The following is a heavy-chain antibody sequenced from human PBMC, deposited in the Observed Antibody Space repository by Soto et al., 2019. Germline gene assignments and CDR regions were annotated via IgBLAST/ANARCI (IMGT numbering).Heavy chain of an antibody. D-gene: IGHD2-15*01. CDR2: ISGSGGST. CDR3: ARDIVVVVAAIPQYNWFDP. CDR1: GFTFSSYA. Sequence: HPGGSLRLSCAASGFTFSSYAMSWVRQAPGKGLEWVSVISGSGGSTYYADSVKGRFTISRDNSKNTLFLEMNSLRAEDTAVYYCARDIVVVVAAIPQYNWFDPWGQGTLVTVSS. V-gene: IGHV3-23*01. J-gene: IGHJ5*02.